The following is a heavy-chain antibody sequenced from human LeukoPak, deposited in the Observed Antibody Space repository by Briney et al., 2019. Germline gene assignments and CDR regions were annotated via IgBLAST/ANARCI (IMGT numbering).Heavy chain of an antibody. J-gene: IGHJ4*02. D-gene: IGHD5-24*01. V-gene: IGHV1-46*01. CDR3: ARLGRDGYNLYYFDY. CDR2: IYPRDGST. Sequence: ASVTVSCKASGYTFTSNYIHWVRQAPGQGLEWMGMIYPRDGSTSYAQKLQGRVTMTTDTSTGTAYMELRSLRSDDTAVYYCARLGRDGYNLYYFDYWGQGTLVTVSS. CDR1: GYTFTSNY.